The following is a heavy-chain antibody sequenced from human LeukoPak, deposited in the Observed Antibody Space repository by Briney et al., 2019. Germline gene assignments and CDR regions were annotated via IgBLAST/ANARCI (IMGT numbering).Heavy chain of an antibody. CDR3: ARGGRDQDYYDSTEGAFDI. J-gene: IGHJ3*02. D-gene: IGHD3-22*01. CDR1: GFTFSSYW. Sequence: GGSLRLSCAASGFTFSSYWMTWVRQAPGKGLEWVANIKLDVSETYYVDSVRGRFTISRDNTKNSLYLQMDSLRAEDTAVYYCARGGRDQDYYDSTEGAFDIWGQGTIVTVSS. V-gene: IGHV3-7*01. CDR2: IKLDVSET.